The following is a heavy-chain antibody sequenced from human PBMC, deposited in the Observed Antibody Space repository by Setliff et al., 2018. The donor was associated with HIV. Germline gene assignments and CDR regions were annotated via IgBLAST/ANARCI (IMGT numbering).Heavy chain of an antibody. CDR2: INHSGST. Sequence: SETLSLTCGVYGGSFSDYFWSWIRQSPGKGLEWIGEINHSGSTNYNPSLKSRVTISVDTSKNQFSLKLSSVTAADAAVYYCARRIGGYPYYFDYWGQGTLVTVSS. CDR3: ARRIGGYPYYFDY. V-gene: IGHV4-34*01. CDR1: GGSFSDYF. D-gene: IGHD2-15*01. J-gene: IGHJ4*02.